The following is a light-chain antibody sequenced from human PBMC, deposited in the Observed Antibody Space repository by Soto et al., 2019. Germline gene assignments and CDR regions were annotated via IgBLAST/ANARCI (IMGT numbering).Light chain of an antibody. CDR2: GAS. V-gene: IGKV3-20*01. CDR3: QQYGDSPRS. CDR1: QSVSSSS. J-gene: IGKJ1*01. Sequence: EIVLTQSPATLSVSPGERATLSCRASQSVSSSSLAWYQQKVGRAPRVLIYGASSRATGIPDRFSGSGSGTDFTLTITRLEPEDFAVYYCQQYGDSPRSFGQGTKVDIK.